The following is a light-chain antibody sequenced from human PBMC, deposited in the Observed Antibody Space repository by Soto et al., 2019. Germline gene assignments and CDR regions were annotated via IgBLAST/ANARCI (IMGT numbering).Light chain of an antibody. CDR2: EVN. Sequence: QSALTQPASVSGSPGQSITISCTGTSNDVGGYNLVSWFQQHPGKAPKFMISEVNKRPSGVSDRFSGSKSANTASLTISGLQAVDEADYYCCSHVGGSSPQWVFGGGTKLTVL. CDR1: SNDVGGYNL. V-gene: IGLV2-23*02. CDR3: CSHVGGSSPQWV. J-gene: IGLJ3*02.